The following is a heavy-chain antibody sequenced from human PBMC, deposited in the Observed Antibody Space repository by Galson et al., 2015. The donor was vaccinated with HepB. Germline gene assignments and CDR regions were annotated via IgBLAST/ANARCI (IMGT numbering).Heavy chain of an antibody. J-gene: IGHJ4*02. CDR3: ALLPHWNRGYDNLTARYPDY. D-gene: IGHD3-9*01. Sequence: SLRLSCAASGFTFSTYAMSWVRQAPGKGLEWVSTISSTGGNTYYADSVKGRFTISRDNSKNTLYFQMNSLRADDTAVYHCALLPHWNRGYDNLTARYPDYWGQGTLVTVSS. V-gene: IGHV3-23*01. CDR1: GFTFSTYA. CDR2: ISSTGGNT.